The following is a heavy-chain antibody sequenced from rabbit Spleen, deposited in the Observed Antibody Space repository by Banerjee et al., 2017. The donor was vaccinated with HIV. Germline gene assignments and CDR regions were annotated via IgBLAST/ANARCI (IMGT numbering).Heavy chain of an antibody. V-gene: IGHV1S45*01. CDR3: ARETSSGWGIVSFYFSL. CDR1: GFSFSDRDV. J-gene: IGHJ4*01. Sequence: QEQLEESGGGLVKPEGSLTLTCKASGFSFSDRDVMCWVRQAPGKGLEWIACINTATGKAVYASWAKGRFTISKTSSTTVTLQMTSLTAADTATYCCARETSSGWGIVSFYFSLWGPGTLVTVS. D-gene: IGHD4-1*01. CDR2: INTATGKA.